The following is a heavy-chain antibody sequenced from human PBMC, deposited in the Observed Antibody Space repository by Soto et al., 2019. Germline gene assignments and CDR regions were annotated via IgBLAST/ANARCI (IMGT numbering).Heavy chain of an antibody. CDR1: GLSLRTSGVG. J-gene: IGHJ4*02. CDR2: IYWDDDK. CDR3: VHIYTVTTIDY. V-gene: IGHV2-5*02. D-gene: IGHD4-17*01. Sequence: QITLKESGPPLVKPTQTLTLTCTFSGLSLRTSGVGVGWIRQPPGKALEWLALIYWDDDKRYSPSLKSRLTITKDTSKNQVVLTMANMDPVDTGTYYCVHIYTVTTIDYWGQGTLVTVSS.